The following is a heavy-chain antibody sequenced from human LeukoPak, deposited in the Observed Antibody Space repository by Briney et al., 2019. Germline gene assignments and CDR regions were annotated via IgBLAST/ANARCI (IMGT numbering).Heavy chain of an antibody. CDR3: ARDQVLRYFDWLYYYMDV. D-gene: IGHD3-9*01. V-gene: IGHV6-1*01. J-gene: IGHJ6*03. CDR2: TYYRSKWYN. Sequence: SQTPSLTCAISGDSVSSNSAAWNWIRQSPSRGLEWLGRTYYRSKWYNDYAVSVKSRITINPDTSKNQFSLQLNSVTPEDTAVYYCARDQVLRYFDWLYYYMDVWGKGTTVTVSS. CDR1: GDSVSSNSAA.